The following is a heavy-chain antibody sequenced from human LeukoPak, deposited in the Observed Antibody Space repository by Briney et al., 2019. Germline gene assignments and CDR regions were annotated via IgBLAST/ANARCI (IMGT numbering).Heavy chain of an antibody. D-gene: IGHD6-13*01. J-gene: IGHJ4*02. CDR1: GFTFSRHP. Sequence: PGGSLRLSCAASGFTFSRHPMHWVRQAPGKGLEWVAVIVYDGSEKYYKESVKGRFTISRDNSKNTLYLQMNSLRAEDTAVYYCAKEGVSAAAGIQFDYWGQGTLVTVSS. CDR3: AKEGVSAAAGIQFDY. CDR2: IVYDGSEK. V-gene: IGHV3-30*04.